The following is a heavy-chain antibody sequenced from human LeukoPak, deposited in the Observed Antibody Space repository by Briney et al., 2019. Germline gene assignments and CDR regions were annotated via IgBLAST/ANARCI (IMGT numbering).Heavy chain of an antibody. J-gene: IGHJ4*02. CDR3: TTDIYLAAAGR. CDR2: IKSKTDGGTT. V-gene: IGHV3-15*01. Sequence: GGSLRLSCAASGFTFSNAWMSWVRQALGKGLEWVGRIKSKTDGGTTDYAAPVKGRFTISRDDSKNTLYLQMNSLKTEDTAVYYCTTDIYLAAAGRWGQGTLVTVSS. D-gene: IGHD6-13*01. CDR1: GFTFSNAW.